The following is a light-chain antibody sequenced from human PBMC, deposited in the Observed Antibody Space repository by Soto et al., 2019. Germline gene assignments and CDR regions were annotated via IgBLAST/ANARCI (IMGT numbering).Light chain of an antibody. CDR1: QSVSSSF. CDR2: GAS. Sequence: EIVLTQPPGTLSLSPGEGATLSCRASQSVSSSFLAWYQQKPGQAPRLLIYGASSRATGIPDRFSGSGSGTDFTLTISRLEPEDFAVYYCQQYDSSPYTFGQGTKLEIK. V-gene: IGKV3-20*01. J-gene: IGKJ2*01. CDR3: QQYDSSPYT.